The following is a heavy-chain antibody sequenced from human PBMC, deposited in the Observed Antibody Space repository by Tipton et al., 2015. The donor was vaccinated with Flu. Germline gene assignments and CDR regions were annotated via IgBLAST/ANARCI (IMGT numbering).Heavy chain of an antibody. CDR1: GGSISSGSYY. V-gene: IGHV4-61*02. Sequence: TLSLTCTVSGGSISSGSYYRSWIRQPAGKGLEWIGRIYTSGSTNYNPSLKSRVTISVDTSKNQFSLKLSSVTAADTAVYYCARGRAVAGFRGFDYWGQGTLVTVSS. CDR3: ARGRAVAGFRGFDY. CDR2: IYTSGST. D-gene: IGHD6-19*01. J-gene: IGHJ4*02.